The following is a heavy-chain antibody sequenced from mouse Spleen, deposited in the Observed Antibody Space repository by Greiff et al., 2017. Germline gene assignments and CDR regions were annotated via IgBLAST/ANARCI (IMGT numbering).Heavy chain of an antibody. CDR2: IYPGDGDT. CDR1: GYAFSSYW. D-gene: IGHD2-1*01. CDR3: ARWEDGNYGYFDV. Sequence: VQLQQSGAELVKPGASVKISCKASGYAFSSYWMNWVKQRPGKGLEWIGQIYPGDGDTNYNGKFKGKATLTADKSSSTAYMQLSSLTSEDSAVYFCARWEDGNYGYFDVWGAGTTVTVSS. V-gene: IGHV1-80*01. J-gene: IGHJ1*01.